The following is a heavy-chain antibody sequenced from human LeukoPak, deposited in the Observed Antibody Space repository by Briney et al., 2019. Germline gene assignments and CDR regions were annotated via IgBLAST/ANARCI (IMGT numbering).Heavy chain of an antibody. Sequence: SETLSLTCTVSGDSISSGDYYWGWIRQPPGKGLEWIGSNYYSGSTYYNPSLKSRVTISVDTSKNHFSLKVNSVTAADTAIYYCARPRASRTYPNDAFDIWGQGTMVTVSS. D-gene: IGHD2-2*01. CDR2: NYYSGST. CDR3: ARPRASRTYPNDAFDI. V-gene: IGHV4-39*02. CDR1: GDSISSGDYY. J-gene: IGHJ3*02.